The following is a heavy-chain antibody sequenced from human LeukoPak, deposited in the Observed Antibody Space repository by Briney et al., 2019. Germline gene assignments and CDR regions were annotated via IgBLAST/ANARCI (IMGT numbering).Heavy chain of an antibody. CDR3: ARSGSSGPPPL. J-gene: IGHJ3*01. D-gene: IGHD6-19*01. Sequence: SETLSLTCTVSGGSISSGSYYWSWIRQPAGKGLEWIGRIYTSGSTNYNPSLKSRVTVSVDTSKNQFSLRLTSVTAADTAVYYCARSGSSGPPPLWGQGTMVTVSS. CDR1: GGSISSGSYY. V-gene: IGHV4-61*02. CDR2: IYTSGST.